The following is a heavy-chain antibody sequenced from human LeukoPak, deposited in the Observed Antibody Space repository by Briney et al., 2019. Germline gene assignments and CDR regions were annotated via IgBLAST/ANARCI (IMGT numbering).Heavy chain of an antibody. CDR3: ARDDYEFWSGTKNNWFDR. V-gene: IGHV4-61*02. J-gene: IGHJ5*02. Sequence: SETLSLTRTISGGSISNGSYYRGWLRHPAGKGLGWIGRIYSSGCTNYNPCLKSRVTISVDTSKNQFSLKLSSETAADTAVYYCARDDYEFWSGTKNNWFDRWGQGTLVTVSS. CDR1: GGSISNGSYY. D-gene: IGHD3-3*01. CDR2: IYSSGCT.